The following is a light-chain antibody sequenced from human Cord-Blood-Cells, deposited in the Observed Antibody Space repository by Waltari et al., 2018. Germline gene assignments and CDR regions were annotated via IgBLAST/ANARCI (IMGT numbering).Light chain of an antibody. CDR1: QSVSSN. V-gene: IGKV3-15*01. CDR2: GAS. Sequence: EIVMTQSPATLSVSPGDRATLSCRASQSVSSNLAWYQQKPGQAPRLLIYGASTRATGIPARFSGSGSGTEFTLTISSLQSEDFAVYYGQQYNNWPPLGDTFGQGTKLEIK. CDR3: QQYNNWPPLGDT. J-gene: IGKJ2*01.